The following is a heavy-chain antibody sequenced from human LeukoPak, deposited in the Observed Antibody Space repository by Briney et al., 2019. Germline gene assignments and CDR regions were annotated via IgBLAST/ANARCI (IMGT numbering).Heavy chain of an antibody. D-gene: IGHD3-3*01. Sequence: GGSLRLSCAASGFTFSSYAMSWVRQAPGKGLVWVSRINSDGSSTSYADSVKGRFTISRDNAKNTLYLQMNSLRAEDTAVYYCARDGDFWSGYSTAPDCWGQGTLVTVSS. CDR1: GFTFSSYA. CDR3: ARDGDFWSGYSTAPDC. J-gene: IGHJ4*02. CDR2: INSDGSST. V-gene: IGHV3-74*01.